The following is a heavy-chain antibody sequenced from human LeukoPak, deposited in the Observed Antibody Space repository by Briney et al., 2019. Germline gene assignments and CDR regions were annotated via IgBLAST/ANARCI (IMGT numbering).Heavy chain of an antibody. CDR3: ARGVVIAPQTFDY. CDR1: GESISGFY. V-gene: IGHV4-59*01. J-gene: IGHJ4*02. Sequence: SETLSLTCTVSGESISGFYWTWIRHPPGKGLEGSGYIYYSGSTNYNPSLKSRVTISVDTSKHQFSLKLSSVTAADTAVYYCARGVVIAPQTFDYWGQGTLVTVSS. CDR2: IYYSGST. D-gene: IGHD2-21*01.